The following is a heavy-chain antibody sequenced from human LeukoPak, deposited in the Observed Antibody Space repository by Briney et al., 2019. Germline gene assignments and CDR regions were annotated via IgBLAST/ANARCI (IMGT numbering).Heavy chain of an antibody. Sequence: GGTLRLACAASGFTFRRYGMNWVRQAPGKGLEWVAGINWNSVSAVYADSLKGRLTISRDNAKNSLFLQMNSLKTEDTAFYYCAKGARSSSGYTTDWGQGILVTVSS. D-gene: IGHD3-22*01. V-gene: IGHV3-20*04. CDR2: INWNSVSA. CDR3: AKGARSSSGYTTD. CDR1: GFTFRRYG. J-gene: IGHJ4*02.